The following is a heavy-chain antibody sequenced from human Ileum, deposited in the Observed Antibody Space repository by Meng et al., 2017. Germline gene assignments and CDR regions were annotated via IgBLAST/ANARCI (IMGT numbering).Heavy chain of an antibody. Sequence: QVQLVQSEAEVRKPGSSVKVSCTASGYTFTSYDIHWVRQAPGQGLEWMGWMSPNSGNTGYSQNIQGRVTLTRSTPLRTVYMELSSLQSEDTAVYYCARVVSSGTFGDWFDPWGQGTLVTVSS. CDR1: GYTFTSYD. D-gene: IGHD3-10*01. CDR3: ARVVSSGTFGDWFDP. CDR2: MSPNSGNT. J-gene: IGHJ5*02. V-gene: IGHV1-8*02.